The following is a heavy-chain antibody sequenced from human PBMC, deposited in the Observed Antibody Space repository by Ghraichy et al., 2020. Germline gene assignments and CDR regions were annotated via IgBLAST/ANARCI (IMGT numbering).Heavy chain of an antibody. D-gene: IGHD6-19*01. J-gene: IGHJ5*02. V-gene: IGHV3-7*05. CDR1: GFTFSGYW. CDR2: IKQDGSEK. CDR3: TRSSGWCCFDP. Sequence: GGSLRLSCAASGFTFSGYWMNWVRQAPGKGLEWVANIKQDGSEKNYVASVKGRFTISRDNTDNSLFLHMNSLTAEDTAVYYCTRSSGWCCFDPWGQGTLVTVSS.